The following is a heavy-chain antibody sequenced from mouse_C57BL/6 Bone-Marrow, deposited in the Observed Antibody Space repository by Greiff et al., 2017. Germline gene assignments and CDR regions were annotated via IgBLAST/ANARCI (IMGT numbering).Heavy chain of an antibody. D-gene: IGHD1-2*01. V-gene: IGHV1-81*01. J-gene: IGHJ3*01. CDR1: GYTFTSYG. CDR2: IYPRSGNT. CDR3: AGVTAYWFAY. Sequence: VQLQQSGAELARPGASVKLSCKASGYTFTSYGISWVKQRTGQGLEWIGEIYPRSGNTYYNEKFKGKATLTADKSSSTAYMELRSLTSEDSAVYFCAGVTAYWFAYWGQGTLVTVSA.